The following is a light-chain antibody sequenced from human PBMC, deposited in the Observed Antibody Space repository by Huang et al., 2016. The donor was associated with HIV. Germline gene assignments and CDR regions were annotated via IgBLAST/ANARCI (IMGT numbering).Light chain of an antibody. CDR3: QQYHTIPWT. Sequence: DIQMTQSPSSLSASVGDRVTITCWATQDIGNSLAWYQQRPGKAPRLLLYATSRLESGVPSRFSGSGSGTHYTLTINTLQPEDIGSYYCQQYHTIPWTFGQGTKVEVK. CDR2: ATS. CDR1: QDIGNS. V-gene: IGKV1-NL1*01. J-gene: IGKJ1*01.